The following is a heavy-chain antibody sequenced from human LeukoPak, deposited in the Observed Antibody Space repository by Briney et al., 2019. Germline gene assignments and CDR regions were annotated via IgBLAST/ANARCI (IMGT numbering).Heavy chain of an antibody. CDR1: GFTFSSYG. D-gene: IGHD5-18*01. J-gene: IGHJ4*02. V-gene: IGHV3-30*18. CDR2: ISYEGSNK. Sequence: GGSLRLSCAASGFTFSSYGMHWVRQAPGKGVEGVAVISYEGSNKYYADYEKGRFTSSRDNSKNTLYLQINSLRAQDTAVYYCANPGRGYSYGHFDYWGQGTLVPVSS. CDR3: ANPGRGYSYGHFDY.